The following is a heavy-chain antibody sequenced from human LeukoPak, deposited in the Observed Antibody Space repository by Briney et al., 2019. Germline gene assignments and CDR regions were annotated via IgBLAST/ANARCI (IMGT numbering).Heavy chain of an antibody. D-gene: IGHD6-6*01. CDR2: VKRKIDGATT. CDR3: TTAFIETRP. Sequence: GGSLRLSCAASGFTFNSYAMTWVRQAPGKGLEWVGRVKRKIDGATTDYAAPVKGRFIISRDDSKSTVYLQMNSLKAEDTAMYYCTTAFIETRPWGHGTLVTVSS. V-gene: IGHV3-15*01. CDR1: GFTFNSYA. J-gene: IGHJ5*02.